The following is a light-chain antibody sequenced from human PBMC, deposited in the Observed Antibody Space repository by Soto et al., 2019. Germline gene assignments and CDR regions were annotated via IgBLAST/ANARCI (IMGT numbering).Light chain of an antibody. Sequence: EIVMTQSPATLSVSPGERATLSCRASQSVTSKLAWYQQKPGQAPRLLIHGASTRATGIPARFSGSGSGTEFTLTISSLQSEDFAVYYCQQYNNWRLYTFGQGTKLEIK. CDR3: QQYNNWRLYT. V-gene: IGKV3-15*01. CDR1: QSVTSK. CDR2: GAS. J-gene: IGKJ2*01.